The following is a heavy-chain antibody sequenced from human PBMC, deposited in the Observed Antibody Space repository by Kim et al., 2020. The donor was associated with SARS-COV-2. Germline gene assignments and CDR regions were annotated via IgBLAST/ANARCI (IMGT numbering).Heavy chain of an antibody. J-gene: IGHJ4*02. Sequence: ANYAQKFQGRVTITADKSTSTAYMELSSLRSEDTAVYYCAREGIRGAFDYWGQGTLVTVSS. D-gene: IGHD6-13*01. CDR2: A. V-gene: IGHV1-69*04. CDR3: AREGIRGAFDY.